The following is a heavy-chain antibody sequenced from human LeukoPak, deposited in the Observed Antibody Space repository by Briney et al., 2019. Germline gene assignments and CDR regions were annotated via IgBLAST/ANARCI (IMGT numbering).Heavy chain of an antibody. D-gene: IGHD6-19*01. CDR2: IYTSGST. J-gene: IGHJ4*02. CDR1: GGFISSGSYY. V-gene: IGHV4-61*02. Sequence: SETLSLTCTVSGGFISSGSYYWSWIRQPAGKGLEWIGRIYTSGSTNYNPSLKSRVTISVDTSKNQFSLKLSSVTAADTAVYYCARDSIAVAGFDYWGQGTLVTVSS. CDR3: ARDSIAVAGFDY.